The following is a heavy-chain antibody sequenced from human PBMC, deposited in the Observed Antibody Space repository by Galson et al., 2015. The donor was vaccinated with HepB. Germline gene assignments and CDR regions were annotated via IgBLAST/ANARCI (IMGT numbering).Heavy chain of an antibody. CDR3: ARAGGEWEPLDF. Sequence: SCKASGYSFSTNGIAWVRQAPGQGLEWVGWISAYSGNTKYAENFQDRVVLTAETSTTTAYMEMRSLRFDDTALYYCARAGGEWEPLDFWGQGTLVSVSA. V-gene: IGHV1-18*01. D-gene: IGHD1-26*01. CDR2: ISAYSGNT. CDR1: GYSFSTNG. J-gene: IGHJ4*02.